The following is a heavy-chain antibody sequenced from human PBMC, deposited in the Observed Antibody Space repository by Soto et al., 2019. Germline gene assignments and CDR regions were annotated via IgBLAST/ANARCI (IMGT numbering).Heavy chain of an antibody. D-gene: IGHD3-10*01. Sequence: QVQLVESGGGVVQPGRSLRLSCAASGFTFSSYGMHWVRQAPGKGLEWVAVISYDGSNKYYADSVKGRFTISRDNSKNTLYLQMNSLRAEDTAVYYCAKDVTMVRGVLAPYYYGMDVWGQGTTVTVSS. V-gene: IGHV3-30*18. CDR1: GFTFSSYG. J-gene: IGHJ6*02. CDR2: ISYDGSNK. CDR3: AKDVTMVRGVLAPYYYGMDV.